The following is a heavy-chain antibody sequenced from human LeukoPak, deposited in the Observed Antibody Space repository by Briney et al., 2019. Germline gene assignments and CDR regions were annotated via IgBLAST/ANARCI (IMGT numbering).Heavy chain of an antibody. Sequence: PGGSLRLSCTASGFTFGDYAMSWFRQAPGKGLEWVSSISSSSSYIYYADSVKGRFTISRDNAKNSLYLQMNSLRAEDTAVYYCARVRTNYFDYWGQGTLVTVSS. V-gene: IGHV3-21*01. D-gene: IGHD3-10*01. J-gene: IGHJ4*02. CDR3: ARVRTNYFDY. CDR2: ISSSSSYI. CDR1: GFTFGDYA.